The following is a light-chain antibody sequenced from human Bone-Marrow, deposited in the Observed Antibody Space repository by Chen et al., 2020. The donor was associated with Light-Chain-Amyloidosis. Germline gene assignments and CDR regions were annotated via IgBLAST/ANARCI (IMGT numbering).Light chain of an antibody. CDR2: EVT. CDR3: SSYTITNTLV. V-gene: IGLV2-14*01. CDR1: SSDVGGENH. J-gene: IGLJ1*01. Sequence: QSALTQPASVSGSPGQSITISCTGTSSDVGGENHVSWYQQHPDNAPKLMIYEVTNRPSWVPDRFSGSKSDNTASLTISGLQTEDEADYFCSSYTITNTLVFGSGTRVTVL.